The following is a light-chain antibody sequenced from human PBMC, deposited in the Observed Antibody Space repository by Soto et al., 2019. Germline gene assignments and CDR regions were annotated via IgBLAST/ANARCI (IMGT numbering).Light chain of an antibody. CDR2: AAS. CDR3: LKDYNYPFT. CDR1: QSISSY. J-gene: IGKJ2*01. V-gene: IGKV1-39*01. Sequence: DIQMTQSPSSLSSSVGDRVTITCGASQSISSYLNWYQQKPGKAPKLLIYAASSLQSGIPARFSGSGSGTDFTLTISSLQPGDSAAYYCLKDYNYPFTFGQGTKVDIK.